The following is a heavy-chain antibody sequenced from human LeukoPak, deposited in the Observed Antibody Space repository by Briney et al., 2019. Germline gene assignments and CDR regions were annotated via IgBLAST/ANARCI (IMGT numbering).Heavy chain of an antibody. D-gene: IGHD4-23*01. CDR2: INHSGST. J-gene: IGHJ4*02. CDR1: GGSFSGYY. V-gene: IGHV4-34*01. CDR3: ARGRPCGGY. Sequence: SETLSLTCAVYGGSFSGYYWSWIRQPPGKGLEWVGEINHSGSTNYNPSLKSRVTISVDTAKNQCSLKLSSVTAADTAGYYCARGRPCGGYGGQGTLVTVS.